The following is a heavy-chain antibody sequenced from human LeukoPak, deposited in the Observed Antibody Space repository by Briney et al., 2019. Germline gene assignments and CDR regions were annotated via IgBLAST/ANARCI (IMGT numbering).Heavy chain of an antibody. V-gene: IGHV4-4*02. J-gene: IGHJ4*02. CDR2: IYHSGST. D-gene: IGHD6-19*01. CDR3: ARWALYSSGWYSFDY. CDR1: GGSISSSNW. Sequence: SETLSLTCAVSGGSISSSNWWGWVRQPPGKGLEWIGEIYHSGSTNYNPSLKSRVTISVDKSKNQFSLRLSSVTAADTAVYYCARWALYSSGWYSFDYWGQGTLVTVSS.